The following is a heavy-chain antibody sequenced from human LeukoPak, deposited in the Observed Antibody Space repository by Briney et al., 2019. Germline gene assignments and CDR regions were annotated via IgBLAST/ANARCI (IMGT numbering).Heavy chain of an antibody. D-gene: IGHD4-17*01. CDR2: ISWNSGSI. CDR3: AKDGQPTVTTVDY. CDR1: GFTFDDYA. V-gene: IGHV3-9*01. J-gene: IGHJ4*02. Sequence: GRSLRLSCAASGFTFDDYAMHWVRHAPGKGLEWVSGISWNSGSIGYADSVKGRFTISRDNAKNSPYLQMNSLRAEDTALYYCAKDGQPTVTTVDYWGQGTLVTVSS.